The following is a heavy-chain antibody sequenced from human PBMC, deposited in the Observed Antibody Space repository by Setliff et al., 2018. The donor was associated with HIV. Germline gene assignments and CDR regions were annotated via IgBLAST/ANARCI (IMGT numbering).Heavy chain of an antibody. CDR3: ARLSIPAYYYMDV. CDR1: GYTFTDYY. V-gene: IGHV1-46*01. D-gene: IGHD2-21*01. Sequence: ASVKVSCKASGYTFTDYYMHWVRQAPGQGLEWMGIINPSGGSTTYAQKFQGRVTMTRDTSTSTAYMELRSLRSDDTAVYYCARLSIPAYYYMDVWGKGTTVTVSS. J-gene: IGHJ6*03. CDR2: INPSGGST.